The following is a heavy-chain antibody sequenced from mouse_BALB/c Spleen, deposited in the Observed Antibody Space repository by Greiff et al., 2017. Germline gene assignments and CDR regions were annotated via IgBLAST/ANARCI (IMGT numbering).Heavy chain of an antibody. CDR3: ARSGWDDYFDY. CDR2: IYPGDGDT. D-gene: IGHD4-1*01. Sequence: QVQLQQSGAELARPGASVKLSCKASGYTFTSYWMQWVKQRPGQGLEWIGAIYPGDGDTRYTQKFKGKATLTADKSSSTAYMQLSSLASEDSAVYYCARSGWDDYFDYWGQGTTLIVSS. CDR1: GYTFTSYW. J-gene: IGHJ2*01. V-gene: IGHV1-87*01.